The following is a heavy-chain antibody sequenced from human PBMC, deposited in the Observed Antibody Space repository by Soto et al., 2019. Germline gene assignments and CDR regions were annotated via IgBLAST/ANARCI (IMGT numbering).Heavy chain of an antibody. Sequence: QLQLQESGPRLVKPSETLSLTCTVSGGSISNSSYLWGWIRQPPGKGLQWIGSVSYSGSTYYNPSLKSRVTISVDTSKTQSSLRLSSVTAADTAVYCCSRIAVSGPITGFDYWGQGALVTVSS. CDR2: VSYSGST. CDR3: SRIAVSGPITGFDY. D-gene: IGHD6-19*01. V-gene: IGHV4-39*01. J-gene: IGHJ4*02. CDR1: GGSISNSSYL.